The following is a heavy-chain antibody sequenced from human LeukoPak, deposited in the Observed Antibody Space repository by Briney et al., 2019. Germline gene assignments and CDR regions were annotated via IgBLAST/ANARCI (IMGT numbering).Heavy chain of an antibody. J-gene: IGHJ6*03. CDR2: ISFSSATI. V-gene: IGHV3-48*01. CDR3: AKDGWSGPEDYYYYMDV. D-gene: IGHD3-3*01. Sequence: GGSLRLSCEASGFTFSSYSMNWVRQAPGKGLEWVSYISFSSATIHYADSVKGRFTISRDNSKNTLYLQMNSLRAEDTAVYYCAKDGWSGPEDYYYYMDVWGKGTTVTISS. CDR1: GFTFSSYS.